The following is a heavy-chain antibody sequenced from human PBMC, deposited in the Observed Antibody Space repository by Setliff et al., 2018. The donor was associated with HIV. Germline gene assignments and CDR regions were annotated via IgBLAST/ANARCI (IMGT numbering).Heavy chain of an antibody. CDR1: DSGTYY. D-gene: IGHD6-19*01. CDR3: ARGVRDNSGWSSYYFDY. CDR2: VSSRGDT. V-gene: IGHV4-4*07. J-gene: IGHJ4*02. Sequence: SETLSLTCTVSDSGTYYWSWIRQPPGKGLEWIGRVSSRGDTNYNPSLKSRVTMSVDTSKKQFSLRLTSVTAADTAVYYCARGVRDNSGWSSYYFDYWGQGTLVTVSS.